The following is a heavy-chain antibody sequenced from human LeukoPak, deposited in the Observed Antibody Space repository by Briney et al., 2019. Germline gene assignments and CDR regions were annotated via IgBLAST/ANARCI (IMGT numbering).Heavy chain of an antibody. Sequence: GGSLRLSCAASGFTFNNYAMSWVRQAPGKGLEWVSAVSGPGGDTYYADSVKGRFTISRDNSKNTLYLQMNSLRAEDTAVYYCANEIRPNDYWGQGTQVTVSS. J-gene: IGHJ4*02. CDR1: GFTFNNYA. CDR2: VSGPGGDT. D-gene: IGHD4-17*01. CDR3: ANEIRPNDY. V-gene: IGHV3-23*01.